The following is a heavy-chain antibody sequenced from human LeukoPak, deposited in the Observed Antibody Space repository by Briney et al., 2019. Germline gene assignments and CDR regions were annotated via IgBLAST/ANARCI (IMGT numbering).Heavy chain of an antibody. CDR1: GGSLSGYY. J-gene: IGHJ6*02. Sequence: SETLSLTCAVYGGSLSGYYWSWIRQPPGKGLEWIGEINHSGSTNYNPSLKSRVTISVDTSKNQFSLKLSSVTAADTAVYYCARGRVMVYYYYGMDVWGQGTTVTVSS. CDR2: INHSGST. D-gene: IGHD3-10*01. V-gene: IGHV4-34*01. CDR3: ARGRVMVYYYYGMDV.